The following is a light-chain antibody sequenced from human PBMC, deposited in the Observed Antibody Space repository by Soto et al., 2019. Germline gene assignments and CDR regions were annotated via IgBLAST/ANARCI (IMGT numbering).Light chain of an antibody. CDR2: SNN. J-gene: IGLJ2*01. Sequence: QTVVTQPPSASGTPGQRVTISCSGSSSNIGSNSVNWYQQLPGTAPKLLIHSNNQRPSGVPDRFSGSTSGTSASLAISGLQSDDEADYHCAAWDDSLNGLVFGGGTKLTVL. CDR3: AAWDDSLNGLV. CDR1: SSNIGSNS. V-gene: IGLV1-44*01.